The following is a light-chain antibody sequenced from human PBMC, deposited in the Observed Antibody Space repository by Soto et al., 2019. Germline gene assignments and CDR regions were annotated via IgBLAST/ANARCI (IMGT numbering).Light chain of an antibody. CDR1: QTVGSSF. V-gene: IGKV3-20*01. CDR2: GAS. J-gene: IGKJ4*01. CDR3: QQFET. Sequence: ENVLTQSPATLSLSPGERATLSCRASQTVGSSFLAWYQQKRGQAPRLLIYGASNRATGIPDRFSGSGSGADFTLTINRLEPEDFAVYYCQQFETFCGGTKVEIK.